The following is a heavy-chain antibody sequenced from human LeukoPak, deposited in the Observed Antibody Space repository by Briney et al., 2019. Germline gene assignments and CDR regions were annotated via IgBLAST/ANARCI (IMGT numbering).Heavy chain of an antibody. CDR2: MNPNSGNT. CDR3: ARGQNLWFGELLALM. V-gene: IGHV1-8*01. Sequence: ASVKVSCKASGYTFTSYDINWVRQATGQGLEWMGWMNPNSGNTGYAQKFQGRVTMTRNTSIRTAYMELSSLRSEDTAVYYCARGQNLWFGELLALMWGQGTLVTVSS. D-gene: IGHD3-10*01. J-gene: IGHJ4*02. CDR1: GYTFTSYD.